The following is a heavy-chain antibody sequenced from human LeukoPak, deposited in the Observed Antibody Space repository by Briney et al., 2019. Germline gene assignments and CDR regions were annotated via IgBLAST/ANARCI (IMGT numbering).Heavy chain of an antibody. CDR1: GVTLSSYA. CDR2: IIPIFGTA. J-gene: IGHJ4*02. D-gene: IGHD2-2*01. CDR3: ARLSSTSCCYFDY. V-gene: IGHV1-69*01. Sequence: GSSAKVSCKASGVTLSSYAISWVLQAPGQGLECMGGIIPIFGTANYAQKFQGRVTITADESTSTAYMELSSPRSEDTAVYYRARLSSTSCCYFDYWGQGTLVTVSS.